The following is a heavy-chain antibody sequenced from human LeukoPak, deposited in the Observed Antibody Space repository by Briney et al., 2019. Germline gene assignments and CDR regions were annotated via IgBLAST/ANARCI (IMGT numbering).Heavy chain of an antibody. Sequence: PSETLSLTCTVSDGSITNYYWSWIRQPAGKGLEWIGRLYTSGSTSYNPSLNNRVTMSVDTSKNQFSLSLSSVTAADTAVYYCARESRVFPYYYYYMDVWGKGTTVTISS. CDR2: LYTSGST. V-gene: IGHV4-4*07. J-gene: IGHJ6*03. CDR1: DGSITNYY. CDR3: ARESRVFPYYYYYMDV. D-gene: IGHD2-21*01.